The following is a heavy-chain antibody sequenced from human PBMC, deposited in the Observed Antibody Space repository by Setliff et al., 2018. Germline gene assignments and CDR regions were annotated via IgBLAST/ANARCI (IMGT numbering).Heavy chain of an antibody. D-gene: IGHD3-9*01. Sequence: SETLSLTCTVSGGSIRSGSFYWSWIRQSAEKGLEWIGRVHASGSPNYNPSFKGRVTISLDTSTNQFSLNLNSVTAADTAVYYCAKERYFDWFFENWGQGTLVTVFS. CDR2: VHASGSP. J-gene: IGHJ4*02. CDR3: AKERYFDWFFEN. CDR1: GGSIRSGSFY. V-gene: IGHV4-61*02.